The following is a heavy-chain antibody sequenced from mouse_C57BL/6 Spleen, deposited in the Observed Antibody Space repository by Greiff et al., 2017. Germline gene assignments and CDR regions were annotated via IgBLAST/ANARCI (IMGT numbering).Heavy chain of an antibody. D-gene: IGHD3-1*01. CDR2: ISSGSSTI. Sequence: EVMLVESGGGLVKPGGSLKLSCAASGFTFSDYGMHWARQAPEKGLEWVAYISSGSSTIYYADTVKGRFTISRDNAKNTLFLQMTSLRSEDTAMYYCARGFTIGSYWGQGTTLTVSS. V-gene: IGHV5-17*01. CDR3: ARGFTIGSY. CDR1: GFTFSDYG. J-gene: IGHJ2*01.